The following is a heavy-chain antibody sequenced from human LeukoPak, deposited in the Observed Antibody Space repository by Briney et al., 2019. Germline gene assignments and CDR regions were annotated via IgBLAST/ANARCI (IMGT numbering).Heavy chain of an antibody. D-gene: IGHD3-22*01. CDR2: ISGSGGST. J-gene: IGHJ4*02. CDR1: GFTFSSYA. Sequence: PGGSLRLSCAASGFTFSSYAMSWVRQAPGKGLEWVSAISGSGGSTYYADSVKGRFTISRDNSKNTLYLQMNSLRAKDTAVYYCARPYYYDSTGLQYYFDYWGQGTLVTVSS. V-gene: IGHV3-23*01. CDR3: ARPYYYDSTGLQYYFDY.